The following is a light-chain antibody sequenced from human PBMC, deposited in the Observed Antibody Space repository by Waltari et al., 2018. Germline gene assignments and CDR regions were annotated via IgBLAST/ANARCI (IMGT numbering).Light chain of an antibody. CDR2: DVS. CDR3: SSYTSSSTYV. J-gene: IGLJ1*01. CDR1: SSDVGGYHY. V-gene: IGLV2-14*01. Sequence: QSALTQPAPVSGSPGQSITIPCTGTSSDVGGYHYVSWYQQQPGKAPKLMSYDVSKRPSGVSNRFSGSKSGNTASLTISGLQAEDEADYYCSSYTSSSTYVFGTGTKVTVL.